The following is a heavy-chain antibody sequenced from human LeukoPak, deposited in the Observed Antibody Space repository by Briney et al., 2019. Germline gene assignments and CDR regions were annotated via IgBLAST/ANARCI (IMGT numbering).Heavy chain of an antibody. D-gene: IGHD1-26*01. J-gene: IGHJ4*02. Sequence: GGSLRLSCAASGFSFTNAWMNWVRQAPGKGLEWVGRVKSKTDGGTTDYAAPVKGRFTISRDDSKNTLYLQMNSLKTEDTAVYYCTTATKSGTYSRGYWGQGTLVTVSS. V-gene: IGHV3-15*01. CDR1: GFSFTNAW. CDR3: TTATKSGTYSRGY. CDR2: VKSKTDGGTT.